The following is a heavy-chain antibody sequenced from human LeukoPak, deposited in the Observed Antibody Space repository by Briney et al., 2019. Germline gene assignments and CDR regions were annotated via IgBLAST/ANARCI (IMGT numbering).Heavy chain of an antibody. D-gene: IGHD3-10*02. CDR1: GFTFRKYW. Sequence: GGSLRFSCAASGFTFRKYWMSWVRQAPGKGLEWVSYISSSGSTIYYADSVKGRFTISRDNAKNSLYLQMNSLRAEDTAVYYCAELGITMIGGVWGKGTTVTISS. CDR2: ISSSGSTI. V-gene: IGHV3-48*03. CDR3: AELGITMIGGV. J-gene: IGHJ6*04.